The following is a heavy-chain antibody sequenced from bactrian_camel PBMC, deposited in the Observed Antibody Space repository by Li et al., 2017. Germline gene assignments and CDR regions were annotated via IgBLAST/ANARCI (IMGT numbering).Heavy chain of an antibody. D-gene: IGHD2*01. Sequence: VQLVESGGGLVQPGGSLRLSCVASGFTFSNYAMTWVRQAPGKGLEWVSGISPGAGDTLVADSFQGRVTVSRDNAKNAIYLQIDNLKPDDTAMYYCKPHLSITLSGCALPSDDWSQGTQVTVS. CDR1: GFTFSNYA. CDR3: KPHLSITLSGCALPSDD. V-gene: IGHV3S42*01. J-gene: IGHJ4*01. CDR2: ISPGAGDT.